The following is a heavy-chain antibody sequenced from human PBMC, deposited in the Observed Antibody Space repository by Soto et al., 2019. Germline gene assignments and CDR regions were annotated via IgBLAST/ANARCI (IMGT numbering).Heavy chain of an antibody. CDR1: GFTFSSYA. V-gene: IGHV3-30-3*01. J-gene: IGHJ4*02. D-gene: IGHD6-19*01. CDR3: ARDLGRQWLGTYYLDY. CDR2: ISYDGSNK. Sequence: QVQLVESGGGVVQPGRSLRLSCAASGFTFSSYAMHWVRQAPGKGLEWVAVISYDGSNKYYADSVKGRFTISRDNSTNTLYLQMNSLRAEDTAVYYCARDLGRQWLGTYYLDYWGQGTLVTVSS.